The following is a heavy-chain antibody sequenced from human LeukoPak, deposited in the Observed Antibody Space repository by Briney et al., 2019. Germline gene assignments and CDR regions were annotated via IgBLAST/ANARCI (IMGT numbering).Heavy chain of an antibody. D-gene: IGHD3-9*01. Sequence: GASVKVSCTTSGYTFNDYYLHWVRQAPGPGLEWMRWINPNSSRTNYAPKFQGRVTLTTDTSISTAYIELRSLISGDTAPYYCSRDSSDILTGYYHFWGQGTLVTVSS. CDR3: SRDSSDILTGYYHF. CDR2: INPNSSRT. J-gene: IGHJ4*02. V-gene: IGHV1-2*02. CDR1: GYTFNDYY.